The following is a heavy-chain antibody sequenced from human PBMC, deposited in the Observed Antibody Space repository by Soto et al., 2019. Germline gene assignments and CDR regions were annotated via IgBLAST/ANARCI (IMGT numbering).Heavy chain of an antibody. D-gene: IGHD3-10*01. Sequence: VQLVESGGGVVQPGRSLRLSCAASGFTFSSYGMHWVRQAPGKGLEWVAVISYDGSNKYYADSVKGRFTISRDNSKNTLYLQMNSLRAEDTAVYYCAKAGFGELGDYFDYWGQGTLVTVSS. CDR3: AKAGFGELGDYFDY. J-gene: IGHJ4*02. V-gene: IGHV3-30*18. CDR2: ISYDGSNK. CDR1: GFTFSSYG.